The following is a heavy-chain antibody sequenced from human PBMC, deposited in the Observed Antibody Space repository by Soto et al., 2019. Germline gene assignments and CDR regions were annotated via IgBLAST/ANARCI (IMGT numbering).Heavy chain of an antibody. CDR1: GYTFNRYG. V-gene: IGHV1-18*01. J-gene: IGHJ4*02. D-gene: IGHD3-10*01. CDR3: ARDPSGDLDCDY. Sequence: QVQLVQSGAEVKKPGASVMVSCKASGYTFNRYGISWVRQAPGQGLEWVGWIDCYNGKTNYAPKFRGRVTVTTDTSTSTAYMDLRSLTSDDTAVYYCARDPSGDLDCDYWGQGTLVTVSS. CDR2: IDCYNGKT.